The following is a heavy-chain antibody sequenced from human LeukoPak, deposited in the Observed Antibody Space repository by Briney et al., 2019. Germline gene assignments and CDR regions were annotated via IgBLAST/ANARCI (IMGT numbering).Heavy chain of an antibody. V-gene: IGHV3-7*03. CDR3: VRNNAMDV. CDR1: GFTLSNHW. Sequence: GGSLRLSCAASGFTLSNHWMTWVRQVPGRGPEWVANVNRDGSETYYLDSVKGRFTISRDNAKSSLYLQMNSLRAEDTALYYCVRNNAMDVWGQGTAVIVSS. CDR2: VNRDGSET. J-gene: IGHJ6*02. D-gene: IGHD2-8*01.